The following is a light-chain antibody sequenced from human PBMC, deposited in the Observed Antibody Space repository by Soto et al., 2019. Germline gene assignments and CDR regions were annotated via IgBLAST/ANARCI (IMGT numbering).Light chain of an antibody. V-gene: IGKV1-5*03. CDR1: QSISSW. J-gene: IGKJ1*01. CDR3: QQYSTYPWT. Sequence: DIQMTQSPSTLSASVGDRVTITCRASQSISSWLAWYQQEPGKAPKLLISTASSLESGVPSRFSGSESGTEFALTISSLQPDDFATYYCQQYSTYPWTFGQGTKVEIK. CDR2: TAS.